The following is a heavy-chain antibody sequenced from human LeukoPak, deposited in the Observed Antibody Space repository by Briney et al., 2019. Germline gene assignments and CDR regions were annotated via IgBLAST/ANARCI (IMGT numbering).Heavy chain of an antibody. CDR2: IYPGDSDT. V-gene: IGHV5-51*01. CDR1: GYSFTSYW. J-gene: IGHJ4*02. Sequence: GESLKISCKGSGYSFTSYWIGWVRPMPGKGLEWMRIIYPGDSDTRYSPSFQGQVTISADKSISTAYLQWSSLKASDTAMYYCARSPNYDSSGTTLDYWGQGTLVTVSS. D-gene: IGHD3-22*01. CDR3: ARSPNYDSSGTTLDY.